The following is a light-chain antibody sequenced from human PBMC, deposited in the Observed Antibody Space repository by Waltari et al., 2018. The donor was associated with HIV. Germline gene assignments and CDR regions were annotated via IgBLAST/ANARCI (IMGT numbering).Light chain of an antibody. CDR2: AAS. CDR1: QSIYSW. Sequence: DIQMTQSPSTLTASVGDRVTITCRASQSIYSWLAWYQQNPGKAPKLLIYAASNLESGVPSRFSGSGSGTEFTLTISSLQPHDFATYYCQQYNSYSWTFGQGTKVEIK. V-gene: IGKV1-5*03. CDR3: QQYNSYSWT. J-gene: IGKJ1*01.